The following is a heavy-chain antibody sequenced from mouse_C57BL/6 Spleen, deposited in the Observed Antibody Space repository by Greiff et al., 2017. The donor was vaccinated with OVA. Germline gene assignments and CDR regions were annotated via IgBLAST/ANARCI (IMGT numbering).Heavy chain of an antibody. Sequence: VQLKESGAELVKPGASVKLSCTASGFNIKDYYMHWVKQRTEQGLEWIGRIDPADGETKYAPKFQGQATITADPSSNTAYLQLSSLTSEDTAVDYCARWSYSWYFAVWGTGTPVTVSS. D-gene: IGHD1-1*01. CDR1: GFNIKDYY. V-gene: IGHV14-2*01. CDR2: IDPADGET. CDR3: ARWSYSWYFAV. J-gene: IGHJ1*03.